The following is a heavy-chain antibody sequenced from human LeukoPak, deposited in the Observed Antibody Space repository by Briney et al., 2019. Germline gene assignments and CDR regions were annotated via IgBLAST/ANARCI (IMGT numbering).Heavy chain of an antibody. J-gene: IGHJ4*02. CDR1: GGSISSYS. Sequence: SETLSLTCTVSGGSISSYSWSWIRQPPGKGLEWIGYIYHSGSTYYNPSLKSRVTISVDRSKNQFSLKLSSVTAADTAVYYCARSQGQWELYWGQGTLVTVSS. V-gene: IGHV4-59*12. CDR2: IYHSGST. D-gene: IGHD1-26*01. CDR3: ARSQGQWELY.